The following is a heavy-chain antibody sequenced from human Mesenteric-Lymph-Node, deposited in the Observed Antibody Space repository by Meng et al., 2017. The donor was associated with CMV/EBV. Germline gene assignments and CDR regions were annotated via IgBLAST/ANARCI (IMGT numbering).Heavy chain of an antibody. CDR2: TYSGTSGT. D-gene: IGHD6-19*01. CDR1: GFTFSNFA. J-gene: IGHJ5*02. Sequence: CAASGFTFSNFAMSWVRQAPGKGLEWVSVTYSGTSGTYYADSVKGRFTISRDNSKNTIYLQMNSLRAEDTAVYYCAKGSGWPNWFDPWGQGTLVTVSS. V-gene: IGHV3-23*03. CDR3: AKGSGWPNWFDP.